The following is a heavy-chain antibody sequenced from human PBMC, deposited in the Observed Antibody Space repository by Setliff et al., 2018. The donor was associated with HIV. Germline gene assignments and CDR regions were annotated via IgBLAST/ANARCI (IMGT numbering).Heavy chain of an antibody. V-gene: IGHV4-59*08. Sequence: SETLSLTCTVSGDSIRGYYWSWIRQPPGKGLEWMGYVFYTGFAAYNPSLKSRLTISVDTSKSQFSLTLTSVTAADTAVYYCARQMPIPGIAITPVDYWGQGALGTVS. J-gene: IGHJ4*02. D-gene: IGHD5-12*01. CDR3: ARQMPIPGIAITPVDY. CDR1: GDSIRGYY. CDR2: VFYTGFA.